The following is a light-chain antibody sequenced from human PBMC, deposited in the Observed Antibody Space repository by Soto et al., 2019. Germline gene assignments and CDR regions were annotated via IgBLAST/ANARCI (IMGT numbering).Light chain of an antibody. J-gene: IGKJ4*01. V-gene: IGKV3-11*01. CDR2: DAF. CDR3: RQRYNWPLT. CDR1: QSIGNS. Sequence: TVLTQSPATLSLSPGERATLSCKASQSIGNSLGWFQQKPGQAPRLLIDDAFNRATGIPARFTGSGSGSEFNLTISSLEPEDFGVYYCRQRYNWPLTFGGGTKVEIK.